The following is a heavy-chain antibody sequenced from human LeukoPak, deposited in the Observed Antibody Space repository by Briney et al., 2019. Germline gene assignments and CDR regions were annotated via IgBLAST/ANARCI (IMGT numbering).Heavy chain of an antibody. Sequence: GGSLGLSCAASGFTFSDYYMSWIRQAPGKGLEWVSYISDNGSPIYSADSVKGRFTISRDNAKNSLYLQMNSLRAEDTAGYYCARDYGSSWSPYFDSWGQGTLVTVSS. CDR2: ISDNGSPI. V-gene: IGHV3-11*04. CDR1: GFTFSDYY. CDR3: ARDYGSSWSPYFDS. J-gene: IGHJ4*02. D-gene: IGHD6-13*01.